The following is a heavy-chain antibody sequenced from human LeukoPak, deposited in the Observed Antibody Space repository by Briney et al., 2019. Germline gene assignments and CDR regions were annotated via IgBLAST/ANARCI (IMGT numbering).Heavy chain of an antibody. J-gene: IGHJ4*02. Sequence: PGGSLRLSCAASGFTFDDYAMHWVRQAPGKGLEWVSGISWNSGSIGYADSVKGRFTISRDNAKNSLYLQMNSLRAEDTALYYCAKESYDSSGYYMYYFDYWGQGTLVTVSS. CDR1: GFTFDDYA. V-gene: IGHV3-9*01. D-gene: IGHD3-22*01. CDR3: AKESYDSSGYYMYYFDY. CDR2: ISWNSGSI.